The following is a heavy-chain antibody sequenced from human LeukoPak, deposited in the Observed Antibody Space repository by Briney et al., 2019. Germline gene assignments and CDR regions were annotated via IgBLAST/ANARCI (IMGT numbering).Heavy chain of an antibody. J-gene: IGHJ3*02. CDR3: ARSSITIFGVVIPSAFDI. CDR1: GYSISSGYY. D-gene: IGHD3-3*01. CDR2: IYHSGST. V-gene: IGHV4-38-2*02. Sequence: SETLSLTCTVSGYSISSGYYWGWIRQPPGKGLEWIGSIYHSGSTYYNPSLKSRVTISVDTSKNQFSLKLSSVTAADTAVYYCARSSITIFGVVIPSAFDIWGQGTMVTVSS.